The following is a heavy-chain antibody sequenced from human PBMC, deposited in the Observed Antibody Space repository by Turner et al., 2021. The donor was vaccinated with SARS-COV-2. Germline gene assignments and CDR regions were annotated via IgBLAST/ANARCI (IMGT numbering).Heavy chain of an antibody. CDR3: ARHWGLSAAAYLARFDP. D-gene: IGHD6-13*01. V-gene: IGHV4-39*01. J-gene: IGHJ5*02. CDR1: GGSISSSSYY. CDR2: IYYSGST. Sequence: QLQLQESGPGLVKPSETLSLTCTVYGGSISSSSYYWGWVRQPPVKGLEWIGSIYYSGSTSYKPSLKSRFTISVDTSKNQFSLKLSSVTAADTAVYYCARHWGLSAAAYLARFDPWGQGTLVTVSS.